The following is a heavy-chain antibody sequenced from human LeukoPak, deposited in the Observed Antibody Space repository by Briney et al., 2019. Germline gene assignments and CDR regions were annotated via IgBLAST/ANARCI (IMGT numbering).Heavy chain of an antibody. Sequence: GGSLRLSCAASGFTFSSYSMNWVRQAPGKGLEWVSSISSSSSYIYYADSVKGRFTISRDNAKNSLYLQMNSLRAEDTAVYYCLPMLTFGGVIVNWGQGTLVTVSS. CDR1: GFTFSSYS. V-gene: IGHV3-21*01. D-gene: IGHD3-16*02. CDR2: ISSSSSYI. J-gene: IGHJ4*02. CDR3: LPMLTFGGVIVN.